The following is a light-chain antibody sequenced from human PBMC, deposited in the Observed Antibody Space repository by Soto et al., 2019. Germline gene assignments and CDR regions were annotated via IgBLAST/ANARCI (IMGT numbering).Light chain of an antibody. CDR3: QQYGSPIT. Sequence: DIQMTQSPSTLSGSVGDRVTITCRASQTISTWLAWYQQKPGKAPNLLIFDASSLQSGVPSRFSGSGSGTDFTLTISRLEPEDFAVYYCQQYGSPITFGQGTRLEIK. V-gene: IGKV1-5*01. J-gene: IGKJ5*01. CDR2: DAS. CDR1: QTISTW.